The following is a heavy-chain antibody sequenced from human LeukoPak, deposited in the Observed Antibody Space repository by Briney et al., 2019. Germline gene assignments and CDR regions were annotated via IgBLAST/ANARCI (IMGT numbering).Heavy chain of an antibody. V-gene: IGHV3-33*01. CDR3: ASTNPENAFDI. CDR2: IWYDGSNK. D-gene: IGHD1-14*01. J-gene: IGHJ3*02. CDR1: GFTFSSYG. Sequence: GGSLRLSCAASGFTFSSYGMHWVRQAPGKGLEWVAVIWYDGSNKYYADSVKGRFTISRDNSKNTLYLQMNSLRAEDTAVHYCASTNPENAFDIWGQGTMVTVSS.